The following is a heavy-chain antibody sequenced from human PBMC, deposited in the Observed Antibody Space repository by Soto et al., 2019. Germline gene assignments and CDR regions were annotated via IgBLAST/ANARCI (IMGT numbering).Heavy chain of an antibody. CDR2: IHYSGST. V-gene: IGHV4-59*01. Sequence: SETLSLTCTVSGGSISSYYWSWIRQPPGKGLEWIGYIHYSGSTKYNPSLKSRVTISVDTSKNQFSLKLSSVTAADTAVYYCARGRGGVASNRFDPWGQGTLVTVSS. D-gene: IGHD3-10*01. CDR1: GGSISSYY. CDR3: ARGRGGVASNRFDP. J-gene: IGHJ5*02.